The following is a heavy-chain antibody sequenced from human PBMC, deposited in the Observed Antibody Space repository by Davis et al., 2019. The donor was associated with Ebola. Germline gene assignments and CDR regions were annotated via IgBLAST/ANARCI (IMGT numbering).Heavy chain of an antibody. V-gene: IGHV3-74*01. J-gene: IGHJ4*02. CDR1: GFTFSSYA. Sequence: HTGGSLRLSCAASGFTFSSYAMSWVRQGPGKGLVWVSRINSDGSSTSYADSVKGRFTISRDNAKNSLYLQMNSLRDEDTAVYYCAGGFGVVTPDYWGQGTLVTVSS. CDR2: INSDGSST. D-gene: IGHD3-3*01. CDR3: AGGFGVVTPDY.